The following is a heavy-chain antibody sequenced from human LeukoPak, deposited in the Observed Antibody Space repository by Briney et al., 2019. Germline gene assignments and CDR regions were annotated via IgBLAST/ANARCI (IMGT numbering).Heavy chain of an antibody. CDR3: AKGGSGSYYNIPTSYGMDV. D-gene: IGHD3-10*01. J-gene: IGHJ6*02. Sequence: GGSTYYADSVRGRFTISRDNSKNTLYLQMNSLRAEDTAVYYCAKGGSGSYYNIPTSYGMDVWGQGTTVTVSS. CDR2: GGST. V-gene: IGHV3-23*01.